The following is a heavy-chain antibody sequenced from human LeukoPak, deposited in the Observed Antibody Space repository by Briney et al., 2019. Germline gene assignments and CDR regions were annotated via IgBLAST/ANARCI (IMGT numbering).Heavy chain of an antibody. CDR2: INHSGST. Sequence: PSETLSLTCAVYGGSVSGYYWSWIRQPPGKGLEWIGEINHSGSTNYNPSLKSRVTISVDTSKNQFSLKLSSVTAADTAVYYCARGRSSGYYHSRPNYFDYWGQGTLVTVSS. V-gene: IGHV4-34*01. CDR3: ARGRSSGYYHSRPNYFDY. D-gene: IGHD3-22*01. J-gene: IGHJ4*02. CDR1: GGSVSGYY.